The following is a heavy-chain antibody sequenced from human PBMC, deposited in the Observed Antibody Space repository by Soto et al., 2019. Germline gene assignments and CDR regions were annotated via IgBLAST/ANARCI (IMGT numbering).Heavy chain of an antibody. CDR1: GFTVSSYG. J-gene: IGHJ6*02. CDR3: SIYLRYDFWSGYNHNYGMDV. V-gene: IGHV3-30*03. D-gene: IGHD3-3*01. Sequence: PGGSLRLSCAASGFTVSSYGMHWVRQAPGKGLEWVAVISYDGSNKYYADSVKGRFTISRDNSKNTLYLQMNSLRAEDTAVYYCSIYLRYDFWSGYNHNYGMDVWGQGSTVTVSS. CDR2: ISYDGSNK.